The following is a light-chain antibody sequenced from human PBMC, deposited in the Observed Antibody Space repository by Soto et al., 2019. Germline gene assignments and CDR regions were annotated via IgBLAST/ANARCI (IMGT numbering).Light chain of an antibody. Sequence: ETVMMQSPATLSVSPGERATLSCRASQSVSSSLAWHQQKAGQAPRLLIYGASTRATGVPSRFRGSGSGADVTLTISSLQSEDSAVYYCQQYNDWPPTFGQGTKLEIK. V-gene: IGKV3-15*01. CDR1: QSVSSS. CDR3: QQYNDWPPT. CDR2: GAS. J-gene: IGKJ2*01.